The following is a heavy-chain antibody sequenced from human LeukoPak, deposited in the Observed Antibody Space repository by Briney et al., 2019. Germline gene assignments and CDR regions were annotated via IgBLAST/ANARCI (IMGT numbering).Heavy chain of an antibody. Sequence: GASVKVSCKASRYTFTSYYMHWLRQAPGQGLEWMGIIDPSGGSTSYAQKFQGRVTMTRDTSTSTVYMELSSLRSEDTAVYYCARDPTYGSGSYWANWFDPWGQGTLVTVSS. J-gene: IGHJ5*02. D-gene: IGHD3-10*01. CDR2: IDPSGGST. CDR1: RYTFTSYY. V-gene: IGHV1-46*01. CDR3: ARDPTYGSGSYWANWFDP.